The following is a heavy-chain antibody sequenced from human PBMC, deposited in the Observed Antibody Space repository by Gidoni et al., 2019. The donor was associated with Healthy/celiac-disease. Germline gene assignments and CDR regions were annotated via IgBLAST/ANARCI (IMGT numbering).Heavy chain of an antibody. CDR2: ISGSGGST. CDR3: AKVLGGLLWFRFYDAFDI. V-gene: IGHV3-23*01. J-gene: IGHJ3*02. CDR1: GFTFSSYA. Sequence: EVQLLESGGGLVQPGGSLRLSCAASGFTFSSYAMSWVRQAPGKGLEWVSAISGSGGSTYYADSVKGRFTISRDNSKNTLYLQMNSLRAEDTAVYYCAKVLGGLLWFRFYDAFDIWGQGTMVTVSS. D-gene: IGHD3-10*01.